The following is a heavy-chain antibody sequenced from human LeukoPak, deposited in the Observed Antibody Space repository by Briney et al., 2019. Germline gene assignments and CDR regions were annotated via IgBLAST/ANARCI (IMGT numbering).Heavy chain of an antibody. V-gene: IGHV3-23*01. Sequence: PGGSLRLSCGASGFTFNNYGMNWVRQAPGKGLEWVSTISGSGGSTYYADSVRGRFTISRDNSKNTLYLQMNSLRAEDTAVYYCARGGPAAGRFDYWGQGTLVTVSS. CDR3: ARGGPAAGRFDY. CDR1: GFTFNNYG. D-gene: IGHD6-13*01. J-gene: IGHJ4*02. CDR2: ISGSGGST.